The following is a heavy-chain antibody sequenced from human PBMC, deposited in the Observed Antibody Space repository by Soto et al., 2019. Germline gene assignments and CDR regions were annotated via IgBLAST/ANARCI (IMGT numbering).Heavy chain of an antibody. CDR2: IDDSGRT. D-gene: IGHD4-4*01. CDR1: GGSFSDYS. V-gene: IGHV4-34*01. Sequence: QVQLQQWGAGLLKPSETLSLTCAVYGGSFSDYSWSWIRQPPGKGLEWIGEIDDSGRTKYNPSFKSRVTILVDTSKNHFSLTLSSVTAADTAVYYCGGVTVSDWGQGTLVTVSS. CDR3: GGVTVSD. J-gene: IGHJ4*02.